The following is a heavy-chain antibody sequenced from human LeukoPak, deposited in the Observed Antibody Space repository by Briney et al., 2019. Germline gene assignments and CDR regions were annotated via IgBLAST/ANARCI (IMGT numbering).Heavy chain of an antibody. J-gene: IGHJ5*02. CDR2: IYYSGST. CDR1: GGSISSHY. Sequence: SETLSLTCTVSGGSISSHYWSWIRQPPGKGLEWIGYIYYSGSTNYNPSLKSRVTISVDTSKNQFSLKLSSVTAADTAVYYCARAKGPYSSSLRGWFDPWGQGTLVTVSS. D-gene: IGHD6-6*01. V-gene: IGHV4-59*11. CDR3: ARAKGPYSSSLRGWFDP.